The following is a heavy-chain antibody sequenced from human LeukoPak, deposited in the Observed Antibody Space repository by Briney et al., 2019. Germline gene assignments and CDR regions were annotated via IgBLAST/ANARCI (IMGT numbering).Heavy chain of an antibody. Sequence: GGLRLSCAASGFTFSSYAMSWVRQAPGKGLEWVSAISGSGGSTYYADSVKGRFTISRDNSKNTLYLQMNSLRAEDTAVYYCAKDIMSTVTTWWFDPWGQGTLVTVSS. CDR3: AKDIMSTVTTWWFDP. D-gene: IGHD4-17*01. V-gene: IGHV3-23*01. J-gene: IGHJ5*02. CDR1: GFTFSSYA. CDR2: ISGSGGST.